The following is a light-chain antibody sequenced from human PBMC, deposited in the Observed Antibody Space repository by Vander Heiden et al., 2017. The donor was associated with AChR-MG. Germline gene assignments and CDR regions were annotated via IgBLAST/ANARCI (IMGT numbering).Light chain of an antibody. CDR3: QTWGTGIAV. J-gene: IGLJ7*01. Sequence: QLVLTQSSSASASLGASVTLTRTLSSAHSTYVIAGHPQQPEKGPRYLMKLNSDGGHSKGDGIPDRLSGSSSGAERYLTITSLQSEDEAVYYSQTWGTGIAVVGGGTQLTVL. CDR1: SAHSTYV. V-gene: IGLV4-69*01. CDR2: LNSDGGH.